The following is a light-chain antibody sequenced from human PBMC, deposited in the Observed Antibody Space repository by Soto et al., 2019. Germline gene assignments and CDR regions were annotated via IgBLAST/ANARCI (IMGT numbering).Light chain of an antibody. CDR1: ISNIGKDT. V-gene: IGLV1-44*01. Sequence: QSVLTQPPSVSGTLGQRVNISCSGGISNIGKDTVNWYQQLPGTAPKLLMFNDDKRPSGVPDRFSGSRSGTSASLAISGLQSDDEAVYFCSTWDDSLNGCVFGGGTNLTVL. J-gene: IGLJ3*02. CDR3: STWDDSLNGCV. CDR2: NDD.